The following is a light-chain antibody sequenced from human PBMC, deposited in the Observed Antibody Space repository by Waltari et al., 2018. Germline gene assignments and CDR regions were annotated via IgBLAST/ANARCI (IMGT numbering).Light chain of an antibody. CDR3: SSYAGSINPYV. Sequence: QSALTQPPSASGSPGQSVPISCTGTSSDVGGYNYVSCYQQLPGKAPKLMISEVTKRPSGVPDRFSGSKSGNTASLTVSGLQTEDEADYYCSSYAGSINPYVFGSGTRVTVL. CDR2: EVT. V-gene: IGLV2-8*01. CDR1: SSDVGGYNY. J-gene: IGLJ1*01.